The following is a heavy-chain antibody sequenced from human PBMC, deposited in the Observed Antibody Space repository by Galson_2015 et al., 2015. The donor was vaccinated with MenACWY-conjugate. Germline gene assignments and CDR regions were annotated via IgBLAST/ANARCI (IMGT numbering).Heavy chain of an antibody. CDR1: GFTFSSYA. CDR2: ISSSSSYT. J-gene: IGHJ6*02. Sequence: SLRLSCAASGFTFSSYAMSWIRQAPGKGLEWVSYISSSSSYTNYADSVKGRYTISRDNAKNSLYLQMNSLRAEDTAVYYCARDGNGMDVWGQGTTVTVSS. V-gene: IGHV3-11*05. D-gene: IGHD1-26*01. CDR3: ARDGNGMDV.